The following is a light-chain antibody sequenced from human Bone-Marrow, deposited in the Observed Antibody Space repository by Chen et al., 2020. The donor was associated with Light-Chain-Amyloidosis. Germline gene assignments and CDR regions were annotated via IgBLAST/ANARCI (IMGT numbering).Light chain of an antibody. V-gene: IGLV2-8*01. J-gene: IGLJ1*01. Sequence: QSALTQPPSVSGSPGQSVTISCTGSSSYVGGYNYVSCYQHHPGKAPKLMIYEVTKRPSGVHGRFAGSKSGNTASLTVSGLQAEDAADYYCASYAGTYLYVFGSGTKVTVL. CDR1: SSYVGGYNY. CDR2: EVT. CDR3: ASYAGTYLYV.